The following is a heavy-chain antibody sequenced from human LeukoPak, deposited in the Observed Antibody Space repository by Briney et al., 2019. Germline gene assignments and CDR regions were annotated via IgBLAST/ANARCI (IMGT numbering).Heavy chain of an antibody. V-gene: IGHV4-59*01. CDR3: ARDLVVVGYYYYGMDV. Sequence: SETLSLTCTASGGSISSYYWSWIRQPPGKGLEWIGYIYYSGSTNYNPSLKSRVTISVDTSKNQFSLKLSSVTAADTAVYYCARDLVVVGYYYYGMDVWGQGTTVTVSS. CDR1: GGSISSYY. J-gene: IGHJ6*02. D-gene: IGHD2-2*01. CDR2: IYYSGST.